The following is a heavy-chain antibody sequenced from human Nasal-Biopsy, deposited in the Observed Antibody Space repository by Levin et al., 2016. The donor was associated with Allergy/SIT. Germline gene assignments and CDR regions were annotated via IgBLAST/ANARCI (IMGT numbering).Heavy chain of an antibody. V-gene: IGHV3-7*03. CDR2: INRDGSEK. CDR1: GFSFSSYW. J-gene: IGHJ4*02. D-gene: IGHD6-13*01. Sequence: GESLKISCGASGFSFSSYWMTWVRQAPGKGLEWVANINRDGSEKHYVDSAKGRFAISRDNTKNSLSLQMNSLRADDTAIYFCAREGRVAAAFDYWGQGTLVTVSS. CDR3: AREGRVAAAFDY.